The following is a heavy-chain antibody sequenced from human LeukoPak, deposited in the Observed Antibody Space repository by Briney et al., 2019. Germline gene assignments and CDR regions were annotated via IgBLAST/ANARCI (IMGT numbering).Heavy chain of an antibody. CDR1: GDSMRSYF. CDR3: ARLNGYYHDPTDHRGLDP. J-gene: IGHJ5*02. V-gene: IGHV4-59*12. D-gene: IGHD3-22*01. Sequence: PSETLSLTCSVSGDSMRSYFWNWIRQSPEKGLEWIGYVLYTGDTNYNPTLESRVTMSLDTSRNLFSLKLNSVTAADTATYFCARLNGYYHDPTDHRGLDPWGQGTLVTVSS. CDR2: VLYTGDT.